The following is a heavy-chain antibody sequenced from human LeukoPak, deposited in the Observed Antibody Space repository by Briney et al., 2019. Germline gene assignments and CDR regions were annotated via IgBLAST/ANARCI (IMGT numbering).Heavy chain of an antibody. D-gene: IGHD3-22*01. CDR1: GYSFTSYW. CDR2: IYPGVSDI. V-gene: IGHV5-51*01. CDR3: ARLFNGYYDSSGDDY. Sequence: GESLKISCKGSGYSFTSYWIGWVRQMPGKGLEWMGIIYPGVSDIRYSPSFQGQVTFSADKSITTAYLQWTSLKASDTAMYYCARLFNGYYDSSGDDYWAQGTLVTVSS. J-gene: IGHJ4*02.